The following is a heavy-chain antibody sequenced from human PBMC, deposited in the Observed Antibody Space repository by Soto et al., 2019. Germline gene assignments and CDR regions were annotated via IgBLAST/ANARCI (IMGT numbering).Heavy chain of an antibody. V-gene: IGHV1-69*02. D-gene: IGHD5-18*01. Sequence: QVQLVQSGAEVKKPGSSVKVSCKASGGTFSSYTISWVRQAPGQGLEWMGRIIPILGIANYAQKFQGRVTITADKSTSTAYMELSSPRSEDTAVYYCARPVYTASPGDYGMDVWGQGTTVTVSS. J-gene: IGHJ6*02. CDR1: GGTFSSYT. CDR3: ARPVYTASPGDYGMDV. CDR2: IIPILGIA.